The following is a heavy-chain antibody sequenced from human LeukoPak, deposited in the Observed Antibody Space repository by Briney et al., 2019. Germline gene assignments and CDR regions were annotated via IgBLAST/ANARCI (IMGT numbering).Heavy chain of an antibody. CDR2: ISYDGSNK. J-gene: IGHJ3*02. Sequence: GGSLRLSCAASGFTFSSYAMHWVRQAPGKGLEWVAVISYDGSNKYYADSVKGRFTISRDNSKNTLYLQMNSLRAEDTAVYYCARGSAGPESAFDIWGQGIMVTVSS. D-gene: IGHD3-10*01. CDR3: ARGSAGPESAFDI. CDR1: GFTFSSYA. V-gene: IGHV3-30*04.